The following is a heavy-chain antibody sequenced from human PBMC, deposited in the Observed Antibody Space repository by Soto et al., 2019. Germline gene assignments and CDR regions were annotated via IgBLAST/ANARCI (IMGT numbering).Heavy chain of an antibody. CDR1: GGTFSSYA. Sequence: SVKVSCKASGGTFSSYAISWVRQAPGQGLEWMGGIIPIFGTANYAQKFQGRVTITADESTSTAYMELSSLRSEDTAVYYCARDRYYYDSSGYADYWGQGTLVTVSS. J-gene: IGHJ4*02. CDR3: ARDRYYYDSSGYADY. CDR2: IIPIFGTA. D-gene: IGHD3-22*01. V-gene: IGHV1-69*13.